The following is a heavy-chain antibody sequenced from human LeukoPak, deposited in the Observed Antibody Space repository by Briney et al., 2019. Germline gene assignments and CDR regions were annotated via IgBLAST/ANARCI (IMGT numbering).Heavy chain of an antibody. V-gene: IGHV1-46*01. D-gene: IGHD6-19*01. CDR1: GYTFTSCY. J-gene: IGHJ3*02. CDR3: ARTSSGWQDAFDI. Sequence: ASVKVSCKASGYTFTSCYMHWVRQAPGQGLEWMGIINPSGGSTSYAQKFQGRVTMTRDTSTSTVYMELSSLRSEDTAVYYCARTSSGWQDAFDIWGQGTMVTVSS. CDR2: INPSGGST.